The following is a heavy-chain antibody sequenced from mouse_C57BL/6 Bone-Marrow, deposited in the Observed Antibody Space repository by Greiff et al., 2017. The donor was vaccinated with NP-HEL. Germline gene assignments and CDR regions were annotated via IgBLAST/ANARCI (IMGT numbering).Heavy chain of an antibody. CDR3: ARPTVSPYWYFDV. CDR1: GYTFTSYW. Sequence: QVQLKQPGAELVKPGASVKMSCKASGYTFTSYWITWVKQRPGQGLAWIGDIYPGSGSTNYNEKFKSKATLTVDTSSSTAYMQLSSLTSEDSAVYYCARPTVSPYWYFDVWGTGTTVTVSS. V-gene: IGHV1-55*01. J-gene: IGHJ1*03. D-gene: IGHD1-1*01. CDR2: IYPGSGST.